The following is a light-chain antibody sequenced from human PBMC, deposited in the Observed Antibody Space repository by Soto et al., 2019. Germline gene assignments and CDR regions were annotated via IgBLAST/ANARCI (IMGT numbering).Light chain of an antibody. CDR3: HQYNNWPPWT. Sequence: EIVMTQSPVTLSVSPGERATLSCRASQHVNSNLAWYQQKPGQAPRLLIYGASTRATSIPARFSGSGSGTEFTLTISSLQSEDFAVYYCHQYNNWPPWTFGQGTKVEIK. CDR1: QHVNSN. CDR2: GAS. V-gene: IGKV3-15*01. J-gene: IGKJ1*01.